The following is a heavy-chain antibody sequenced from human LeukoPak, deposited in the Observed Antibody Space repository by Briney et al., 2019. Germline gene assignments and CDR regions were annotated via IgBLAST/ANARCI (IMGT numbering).Heavy chain of an antibody. CDR3: ARHNGDYKWGFDY. CDR1: GFTVSSNY. D-gene: IGHD4-17*01. J-gene: IGHJ4*02. CDR2: IYSGGYT. Sequence: GGSLRLSCAASGFTVSSNYMSWVRQAPGKGLEWVSVIYSGGYTYYADSVKGRFTISRDNSKNTLYLQMNSLRAEDTAVYYCARHNGDYKWGFDYWGQGTLVTVSS. V-gene: IGHV3-66*04.